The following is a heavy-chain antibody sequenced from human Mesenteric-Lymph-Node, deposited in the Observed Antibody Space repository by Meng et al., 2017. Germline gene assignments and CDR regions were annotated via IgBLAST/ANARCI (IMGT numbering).Heavy chain of an antibody. CDR2: IDPSGESP. V-gene: IGHV1-46*01. J-gene: IGHJ4*02. D-gene: IGHD3-10*01. Sequence: QVQLVQAGAEVKKPGASLKVSCKASRYTFTSNYMHWVRQAPVQGLEWLGIIDPSGESPSYAQKFRGRVTMTRDTSTSKVYMELISLGSDDTAVYYCATTPTHTLGSDIDYWGQGTLVTVSS. CDR3: ATTPTHTLGSDIDY. CDR1: RYTFTSNY.